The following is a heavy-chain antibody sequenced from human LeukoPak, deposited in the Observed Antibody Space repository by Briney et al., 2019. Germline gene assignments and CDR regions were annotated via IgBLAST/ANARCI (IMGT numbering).Heavy chain of an antibody. D-gene: IGHD3-22*01. CDR2: IYYSGST. CDR1: GGSISSGGYY. J-gene: IGHJ3*02. V-gene: IGHV4-31*03. CDR3: ARDEGYYDSSGYHDAFDI. Sequence: PSETLSLTCTVSGGSISSGGYYWSWIRQHPGKGLEWIGYIYYSGSTYYNPSLKSRVTISVDTSKNQFSLKLSSVTAADTAVYYCARDEGYYDSSGYHDAFDIWGQGTMVTVSS.